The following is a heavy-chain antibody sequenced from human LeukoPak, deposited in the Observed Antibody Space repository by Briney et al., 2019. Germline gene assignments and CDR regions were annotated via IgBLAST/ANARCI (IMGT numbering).Heavy chain of an antibody. V-gene: IGHV1-8*03. CDR3: ARQYSSSPNWFDP. CDR1: GYTFTSYD. D-gene: IGHD6-13*01. CDR2: MNPNSGNT. J-gene: IGHJ5*02. Sequence: GASVKVSCKASGYTFTSYDINWVRQATGQGLEWMGWMNPNSGNTGYAQKFQGRVTITRNTSISTAYMELSSLRSEDTAVYYCARQYSSSPNWFDPWGQGTLVTVSS.